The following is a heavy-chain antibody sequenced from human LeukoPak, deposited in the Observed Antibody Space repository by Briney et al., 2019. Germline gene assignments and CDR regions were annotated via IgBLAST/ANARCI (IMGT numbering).Heavy chain of an antibody. CDR3: ARDSTHSNYPEKFDY. D-gene: IGHD4-11*01. J-gene: IGHJ4*02. V-gene: IGHV1-18*01. CDR2: ISTYNGNT. CDR1: GYTFTSYG. Sequence: ASVKVSCKASGYTFTSYGISWVRQAPGQGLEWMGWISTYNGNTKYAQKFQGRVTMTRDTSTSTVYMELSSLRSEDTAVYYCARDSTHSNYPEKFDYWGQGTLVTVSS.